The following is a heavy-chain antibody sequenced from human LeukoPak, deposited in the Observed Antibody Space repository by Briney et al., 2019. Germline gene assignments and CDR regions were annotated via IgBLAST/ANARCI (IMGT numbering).Heavy chain of an antibody. Sequence: LPGGSLRLSCAASRFTFNDYTMHWVRQVPGKRLEWVSLISRDGGIIYYADSVKGRFVSSRDNSKNSQFLQMNSLRPEDTAFYYCAKADCGGDCYLIDYWGQGTLVTVSS. J-gene: IGHJ4*02. D-gene: IGHD2-21*02. CDR1: RFTFNDYT. CDR2: ISRDGGII. CDR3: AKADCGGDCYLIDY. V-gene: IGHV3-43*01.